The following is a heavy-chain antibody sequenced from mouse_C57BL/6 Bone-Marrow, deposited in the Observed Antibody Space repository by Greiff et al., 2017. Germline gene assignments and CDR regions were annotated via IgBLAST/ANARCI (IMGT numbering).Heavy chain of an antibody. Sequence: EVQLVESGGDLVKPGGSLKLSCAASGFTFSSYGMSWVRQTPDKRLEWVATISSGGSYTYYPDSVKGRFTISRDNAKNTLYLQMSSLKSEDTAMYYCARQGSKNYGSSDWYFDVWGTGTTVTVSS. V-gene: IGHV5-6*01. CDR2: ISSGGSYT. CDR3: ARQGSKNYGSSDWYFDV. CDR1: GFTFSSYG. D-gene: IGHD1-1*01. J-gene: IGHJ1*03.